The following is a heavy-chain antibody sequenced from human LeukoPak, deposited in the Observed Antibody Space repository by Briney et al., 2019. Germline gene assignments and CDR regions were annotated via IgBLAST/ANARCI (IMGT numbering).Heavy chain of an antibody. CDR2: INPSSGST. V-gene: IGHV1-46*01. J-gene: IGHJ4*02. CDR1: GYTFTSYY. D-gene: IGHD2-2*01. Sequence: ASVKVSCKASGYTFTSYYMHWVRQAPGQGLEWMGIINPSSGSTTYAQKFQGRVTMTRDTSTSTVYMELSSLTYEDKAVYYCARESLRGYCGRANCPNDYWGQGTLVTVSS. CDR3: ARESLRGYCGRANCPNDY.